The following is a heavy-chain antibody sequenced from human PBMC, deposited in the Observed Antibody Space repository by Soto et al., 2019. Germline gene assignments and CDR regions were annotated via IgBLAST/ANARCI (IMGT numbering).Heavy chain of an antibody. J-gene: IGHJ6*02. CDR1: GFTFSSYS. V-gene: IGHV3-21*01. D-gene: IGHD6-19*01. CDR2: ISSSSSYI. Sequence: EVQLVESGGGLVKPGGSLRLSCAASGFTFSSYSMNWVRQAPGKGLEWVSSISSSSSYIYYADSVKGRFTISRDNAKNSLYLQMNSLRAEDTAVYYCARDRDIAVAGTGYYYYGMDVWGQGTTVTVSS. CDR3: ARDRDIAVAGTGYYYYGMDV.